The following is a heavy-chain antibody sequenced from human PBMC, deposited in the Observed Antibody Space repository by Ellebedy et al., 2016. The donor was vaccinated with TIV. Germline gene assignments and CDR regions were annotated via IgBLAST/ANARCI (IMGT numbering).Heavy chain of an antibody. CDR2: LNANGVVI. J-gene: IGHJ6*02. Sequence: GESLKISCAASGFTFSSYAASWVRQAPGKGLEWVAGLNANGVVIAYADSVKGRSTISRYTSKNTLYLQMNSLRADDSAVYYCAQDMVIGDGKWEIDVWGQGTTVTVSS. D-gene: IGHD1-26*01. V-gene: IGHV3-23*01. CDR1: GFTFSSYA. CDR3: AQDMVIGDGKWEIDV.